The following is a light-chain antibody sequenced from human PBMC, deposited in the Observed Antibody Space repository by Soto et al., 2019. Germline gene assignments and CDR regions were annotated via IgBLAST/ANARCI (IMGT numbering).Light chain of an antibody. Sequence: QSALTQPRSVSGSPGQSVTISCTGTSSDVGGYNYVSWYQQHPGKAPKFMIYDVNKRPSGVPDRCSGSKSGNTASLTISGLQAEDEADYYCCSYTGSYTWVFGGGTKLTVL. CDR1: SSDVGGYNY. CDR2: DVN. J-gene: IGLJ3*02. CDR3: CSYTGSYTWV. V-gene: IGLV2-11*01.